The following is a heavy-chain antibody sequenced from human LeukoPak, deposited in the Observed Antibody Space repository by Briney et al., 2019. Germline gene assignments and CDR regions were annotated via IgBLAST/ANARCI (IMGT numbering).Heavy chain of an antibody. Sequence: PGGSLRLSCAASRFTFDDYAMHWVRQAPGKGLEWVSGISWNSGTVGYADSVKGRFTISRDNAKNSLYLQMNSLRAEDTALYYCAKAMSGYKNDAFDIWGQGTMVTVSS. CDR1: RFTFDDYA. J-gene: IGHJ3*02. V-gene: IGHV3-9*01. CDR2: ISWNSGTV. CDR3: AKAMSGYKNDAFDI. D-gene: IGHD6-25*01.